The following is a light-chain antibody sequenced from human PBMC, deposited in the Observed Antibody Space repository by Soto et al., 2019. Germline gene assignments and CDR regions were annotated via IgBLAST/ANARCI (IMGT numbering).Light chain of an antibody. V-gene: IGLV1-40*01. CDR1: SSNIGAGYD. Sequence: QSALTQPPSVSGAPGQRVTISCTGSSSNIGAGYDVHWYQQPPGKVPKLLIYGNSNRPSGVPDRFSGSKSGTSASLAITGLQAEDEAEYYCQSYDRRLSGFVVFGGGTKVTVL. CDR2: GNS. CDR3: QSYDRRLSGFVV. J-gene: IGLJ2*01.